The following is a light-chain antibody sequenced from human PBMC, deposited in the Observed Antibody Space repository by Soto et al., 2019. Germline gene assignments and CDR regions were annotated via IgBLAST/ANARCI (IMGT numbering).Light chain of an antibody. V-gene: IGKV3-11*01. J-gene: IGKJ4*01. CDR2: DAS. CDR3: QHRNNWPT. CDR1: QSVSRY. Sequence: EIVLTQSPATLSLSPGERATLSCRASQSVSRYLAWYQQKPGQAPRLLIYDASNRATGIPARFSGSGSGTDFPLTSSRLEPEDVAVYYCQHRNNWPTFGGGTKVEIK.